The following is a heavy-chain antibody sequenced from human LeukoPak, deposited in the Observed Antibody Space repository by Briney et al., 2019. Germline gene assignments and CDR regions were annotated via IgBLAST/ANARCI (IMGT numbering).Heavy chain of an antibody. V-gene: IGHV1-2*04. Sequence: ASVNVSCKASGYTFTGYYMHWVRQAPGQGLEWMGWINPNSGGTNYAQKFQGWVTMTRDTSISTAYMELSRLRSDDTAVYYCARDQKQSGSSGFDYWGQGTLVTVSS. CDR2: INPNSGGT. D-gene: IGHD6-13*01. CDR3: ARDQKQSGSSGFDY. CDR1: GYTFTGYY. J-gene: IGHJ4*02.